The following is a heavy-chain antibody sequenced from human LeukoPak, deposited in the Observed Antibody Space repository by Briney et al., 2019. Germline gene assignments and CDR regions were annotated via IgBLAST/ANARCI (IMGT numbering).Heavy chain of an antibody. V-gene: IGHV3-7*04. CDR3: ARDSQHLNFDH. Sequence: GGSLRLSCAVSGFTFSNYWMNWVRQAPGKGLEWVANIKEDGSEKYYVDSVKGRFTISRDNAKNSLYLQMDSLRAEDTAVYYCARDSQHLNFDHWGQGTLVTVSS. D-gene: IGHD3-3*02. J-gene: IGHJ4*02. CDR1: GFTFSNYW. CDR2: IKEDGSEK.